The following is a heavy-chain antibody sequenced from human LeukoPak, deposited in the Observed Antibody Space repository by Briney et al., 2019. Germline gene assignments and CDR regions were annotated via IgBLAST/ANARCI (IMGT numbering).Heavy chain of an antibody. CDR2: ISSSSSTI. J-gene: IGHJ4*02. CDR1: GFTFSSYS. V-gene: IGHV3-48*04. D-gene: IGHD2-2*01. Sequence: PGGSLRLSCAASGFTFSSYSMNWVRQAPGKGLEWVSYISSSSSTIYYADSVKGRFTNSRDNAKNSLYLQMNSLRAEDTAVYYCAGTPLGYCSSTSCYEGFDYWGQGTLVTVSS. CDR3: AGTPLGYCSSTSCYEGFDY.